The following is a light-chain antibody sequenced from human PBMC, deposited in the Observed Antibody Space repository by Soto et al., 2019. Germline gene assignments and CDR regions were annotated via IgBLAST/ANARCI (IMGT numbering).Light chain of an antibody. Sequence: EIVLTQSPATLSLSPGERATLSCRASQSVSSYLAWYQQKPGQAPRLLIYDASNRATGIPARFIGSGSGTDFIPTISRQMPEDFAVYYCQQRSNWLGTFGQGTKVEIK. CDR3: QQRSNWLGT. CDR2: DAS. V-gene: IGKV3-11*01. J-gene: IGKJ1*01. CDR1: QSVSSY.